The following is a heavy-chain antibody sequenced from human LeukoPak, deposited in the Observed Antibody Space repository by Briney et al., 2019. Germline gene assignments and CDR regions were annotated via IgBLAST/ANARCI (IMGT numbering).Heavy chain of an antibody. Sequence: PGRSLRLSCAASGFSLDDYAMHWVRQRPGKGLEWVASISWDSGNSVYAGSVKGRFTISRDNAKNSLHLQMNSLTPEDTALYYCIKDLRLDLHLDTFEVWGQGTKVTVS. CDR2: ISWDSGNS. V-gene: IGHV3-9*01. D-gene: IGHD1-7*01. CDR1: GFSLDDYA. CDR3: IKDLRLDLHLDTFEV. J-gene: IGHJ3*01.